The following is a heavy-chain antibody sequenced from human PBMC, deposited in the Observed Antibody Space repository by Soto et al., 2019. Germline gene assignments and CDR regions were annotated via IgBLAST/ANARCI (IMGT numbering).Heavy chain of an antibody. V-gene: IGHV1-18*01. D-gene: IGHD2-2*01. CDR2: ISLYSDGT. CDR1: GYTFSNYG. Sequence: ASVKVSCKTSGYTFSNYGITWVRQAPGQPLEWLGWISLYSDGTNYAQKFQGRVSMTTDTSTTTAYMELRSLRSDDTAVDYCARVVPGAEAWFGPWGQGTLVTVSS. CDR3: ARVVPGAEAWFGP. J-gene: IGHJ5*02.